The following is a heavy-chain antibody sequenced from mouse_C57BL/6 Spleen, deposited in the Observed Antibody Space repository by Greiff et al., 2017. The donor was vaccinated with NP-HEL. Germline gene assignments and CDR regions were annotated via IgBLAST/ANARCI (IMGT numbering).Heavy chain of an antibody. CDR1: GYTFTSYW. V-gene: IGHV1-69*01. CDR2: IDPSDSYT. J-gene: IGHJ2*01. CDR3: ARSDATVVATDY. Sequence: QVQLQQPGAELVMPGASVKLSCKASGYTFTSYWMHWVKQRPGQGLEWIGEIDPSDSYTNYNQKFKGKSTLTVDKSSSTAYMQLSSLTSEDSAVYYCARSDATVVATDYWGKGTTLTVSS. D-gene: IGHD1-1*01.